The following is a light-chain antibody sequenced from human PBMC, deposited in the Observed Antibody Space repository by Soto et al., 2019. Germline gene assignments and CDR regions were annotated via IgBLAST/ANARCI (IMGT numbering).Light chain of an antibody. CDR2: GAS. CDR3: QSEET. Sequence: EIVLTQSPGTLSLSPGERATLSCRASQSVSSSYLAWYQQKPGQAPRLLIYGASSRATGIPDRFSGSGSGTDFTLTISRLEPEDFAVYYCQSEETLGQGTKVEIK. V-gene: IGKV3-20*01. CDR1: QSVSSSY. J-gene: IGKJ1*01.